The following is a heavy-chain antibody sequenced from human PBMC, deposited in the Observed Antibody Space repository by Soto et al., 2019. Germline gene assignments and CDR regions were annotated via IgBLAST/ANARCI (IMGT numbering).Heavy chain of an antibody. CDR1: GFTFSSYS. V-gene: IGHV3-48*02. D-gene: IGHD3-22*01. Sequence: EVQLVESGGGLVQPGGSLRLSCAASGFTFSSYSMNWVRQAPGKGLEWVSYISSSSITIYYADSVKGRFTISRDNAKNLLYRKMNSLRDEDTAVYYCARDVGPVVVIYPTDFDYWGQGTLVTVSS. J-gene: IGHJ4*02. CDR2: ISSSSITI. CDR3: ARDVGPVVVIYPTDFDY.